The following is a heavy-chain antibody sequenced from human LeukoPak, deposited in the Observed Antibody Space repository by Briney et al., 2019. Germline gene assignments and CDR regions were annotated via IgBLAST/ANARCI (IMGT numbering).Heavy chain of an antibody. J-gene: IGHJ4*02. CDR1: GFTFSTYG. D-gene: IGHD6-6*01. CDR3: AKSASHSSSSEDYFDF. CDR2: IVYDGSKK. Sequence: GGSLRLSCAASGFTFSTYGMHWVRQAPGKGLEWVAFIVYDGSKKYYADSVKGRFTISRDNSKNTLYLQMNSLRTEDMAVYYCAKSASHSSSSEDYFDFWGQGTLVTVSS. V-gene: IGHV3-30*02.